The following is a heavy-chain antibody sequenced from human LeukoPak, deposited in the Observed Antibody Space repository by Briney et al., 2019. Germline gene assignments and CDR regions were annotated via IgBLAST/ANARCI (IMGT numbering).Heavy chain of an antibody. D-gene: IGHD6-13*01. CDR1: GFTFSDYG. CDR2: IWNDGSYK. J-gene: IGHJ5*02. V-gene: IGHV3-33*01. Sequence: GGSLRLSCAASGFTFSDYGMHWVRQAPGKGLEWVAVIWNDGSYKYYADSVKGRFTISRDNSKNTLYVQMNSLRVEDTAVYYCARSIAAQTNNWFDPWGQGTLVIVSS. CDR3: ARSIAAQTNNWFDP.